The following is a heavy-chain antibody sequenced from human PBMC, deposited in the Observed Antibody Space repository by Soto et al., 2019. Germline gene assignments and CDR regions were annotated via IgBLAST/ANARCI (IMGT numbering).Heavy chain of an antibody. V-gene: IGHV1-18*01. CDR2: ISAYNGNT. Sequence: ASVKVSCKASGYTFTSYGISWVRQAPGQGLEWMGWISAYNGNTNYAQKLQGRVTMTTDTSTSTAYMELRSLRSDDTAVYYCARDAVHSYDIVVVPAAMGYWFDPWGQGTLVTVSS. CDR1: GYTFTSYG. D-gene: IGHD2-2*01. J-gene: IGHJ5*02. CDR3: ARDAVHSYDIVVVPAAMGYWFDP.